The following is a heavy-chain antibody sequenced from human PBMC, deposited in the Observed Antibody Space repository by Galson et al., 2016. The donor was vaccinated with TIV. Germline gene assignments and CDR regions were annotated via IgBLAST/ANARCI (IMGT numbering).Heavy chain of an antibody. CDR3: ARSVRGPYYYDSTGYPYYFDY. D-gene: IGHD3-22*01. V-gene: IGHV4-61*10. CDR1: SGSISSGNSS. Sequence: ETLSLTCTVSSGSISSGNSSWSWIRQPAGKGLERIGRIHSTGSTNYNPSLKSRLTISVDTSKNQFSLKLTSVTAADTAVYYCARSVRGPYYYDSTGYPYYFDYWGQGTLVTVSS. CDR2: IHSTGST. J-gene: IGHJ4*02.